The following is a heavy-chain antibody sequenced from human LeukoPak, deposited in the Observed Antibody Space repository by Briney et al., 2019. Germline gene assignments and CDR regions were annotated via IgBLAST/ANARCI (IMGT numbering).Heavy chain of an antibody. CDR2: ISYTGST. CDR1: GASINSAGYY. V-gene: IGHV4-31*03. CDR3: ARGDY. J-gene: IGHJ4*02. Sequence: SETLSLTCTVSGASINSAGYYWSWIRQLPGKGLEWIGYISYTGSTYYNPSLKSRVIISRDTSKNQFSLKLSSVTAADTAIYYCARGDYWGQGTLVTVS.